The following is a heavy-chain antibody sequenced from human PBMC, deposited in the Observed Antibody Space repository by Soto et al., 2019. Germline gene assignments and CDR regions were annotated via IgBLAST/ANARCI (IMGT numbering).Heavy chain of an antibody. J-gene: IGHJ4*02. D-gene: IGHD5-18*01. CDR3: ARERYSYGFDY. V-gene: IGHV3-53*01. Sequence: GESLKISCAASGFAFSGFYMNWIRQSPGKGLEWVSVIFTTGTTYYADSVKGRFTISRDDSKNTLYLQMNSLRAEDTAVYYCARERYSYGFDYWDQATVLTVSP. CDR2: IFTTGTT. CDR1: GFAFSGFY.